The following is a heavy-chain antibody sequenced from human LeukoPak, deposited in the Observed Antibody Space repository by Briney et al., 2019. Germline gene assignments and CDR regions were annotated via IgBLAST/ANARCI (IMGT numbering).Heavy chain of an antibody. Sequence: ASVKVSCKASGGTFSSYAISWVRQAPGQGLEWMGWISAYNGNTNYAQKLQGRVTMTTDTSTSTAYMELRSLRSDDTAVYYCARGPEDGYNFDYWGQGTLVTVSS. CDR2: ISAYNGNT. V-gene: IGHV1-18*01. CDR1: GGTFSSYA. D-gene: IGHD5-24*01. CDR3: ARGPEDGYNFDY. J-gene: IGHJ4*02.